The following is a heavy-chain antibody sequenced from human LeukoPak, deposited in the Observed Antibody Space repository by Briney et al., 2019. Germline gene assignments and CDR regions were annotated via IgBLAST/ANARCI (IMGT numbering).Heavy chain of an antibody. D-gene: IGHD1-26*01. CDR2: SNAGNGNT. Sequence: RASVKVSCRASGYSFTSNAMHCVRQAPGQRLEWMGWSNAGNGNTKYSQEFQGRVTMTRDMSTSTVYMDLTSLRSDDTAVYYCAREVSDFSGTYDWFDPWGQGTLVTVSS. CDR1: GYSFTSNA. CDR3: AREVSDFSGTYDWFDP. V-gene: IGHV1-3*02. J-gene: IGHJ5*02.